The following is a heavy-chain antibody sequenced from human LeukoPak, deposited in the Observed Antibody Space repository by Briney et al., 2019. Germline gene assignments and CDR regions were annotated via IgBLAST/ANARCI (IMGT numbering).Heavy chain of an antibody. V-gene: IGHV1-69*01. CDR3: ARGDIAAAGTSTPADY. D-gene: IGHD6-13*01. J-gene: IGHJ4*02. CDR2: IIPIFGTA. Sequence: SVKVSCKASGGTFSSYAISWVRQAPGQGLEWMGGIIPIFGTANYAQKFQGRVTITADESTSTAYMELSSLRSEDTAVYYCARGDIAAAGTSTPADYWGQGALVTVSS. CDR1: GGTFSSYA.